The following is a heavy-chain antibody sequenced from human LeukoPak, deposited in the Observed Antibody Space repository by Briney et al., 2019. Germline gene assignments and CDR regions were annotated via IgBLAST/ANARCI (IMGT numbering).Heavy chain of an antibody. D-gene: IGHD6-13*01. Sequence: GESLQISCKGSGYSFTSYWIGWVRQMPGKGLEWMGIIYPGDSDTRYSPSFQGQVTISADKSISTAYLQWSSLKASDTAMYYCARGRSIAAAGYNWFDPWGQGTLVTVSS. V-gene: IGHV5-51*01. CDR2: IYPGDSDT. CDR1: GYSFTSYW. CDR3: ARGRSIAAAGYNWFDP. J-gene: IGHJ5*02.